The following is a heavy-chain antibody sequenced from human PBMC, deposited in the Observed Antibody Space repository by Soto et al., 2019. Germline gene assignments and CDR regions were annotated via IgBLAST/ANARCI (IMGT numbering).Heavy chain of an antibody. CDR2: IFGSGITT. J-gene: IGHJ4*02. CDR1: GFNFSSDV. V-gene: IGHV3-23*01. Sequence: GGSLRLSCAASGFNFSSDVMNWVRQTPGKGLEWVASIFGSGITTYYADSVKGRFTISRDNSKNTLHLQLNSLRAEDTALYYCARESEDLTSNFDYWGQGTLVTVSS. CDR3: ARESEDLTSNFDY.